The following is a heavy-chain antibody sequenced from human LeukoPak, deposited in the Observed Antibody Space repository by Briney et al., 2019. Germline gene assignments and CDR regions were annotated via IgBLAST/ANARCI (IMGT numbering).Heavy chain of an antibody. D-gene: IGHD2-15*01. CDR1: SVSISDYY. CDR3: ARGYCSGGSCYSWYFDL. Sequence: KPSETLSLTCTVSSVSISDYYWSWIRQPPGKGLEWIVYIYYSGSTNYNPSLKSRVTISVDTSKNQFSLKLSSVMAAGTAVYYCARGYCSGGSCYSWYFDLWGRGTLVTVSS. V-gene: IGHV4-59*01. CDR2: IYYSGST. J-gene: IGHJ2*01.